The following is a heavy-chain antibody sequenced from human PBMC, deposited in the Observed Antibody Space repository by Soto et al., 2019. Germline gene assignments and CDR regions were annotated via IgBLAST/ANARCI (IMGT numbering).Heavy chain of an antibody. V-gene: IGHV4-30-2*01. CDR2: IYHNGSP. CDR1: GGSMSSGGYS. CDR3: ASVPDV. Sequence: QLQLQESGSGLVKPSQTLSLTCAVSGGSMSSGGYSWSWIRQPPGKGLEWIGYIYHNGSPYYNPSLETRVTISVDRSKNQFSLKLSSVTAADTAVYYCASVPDVWGQGTTVTVSS. J-gene: IGHJ6*02. D-gene: IGHD2-2*01.